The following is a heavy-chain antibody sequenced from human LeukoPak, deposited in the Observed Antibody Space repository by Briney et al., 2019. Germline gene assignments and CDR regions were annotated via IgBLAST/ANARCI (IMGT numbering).Heavy chain of an antibody. CDR3: ARDSETNNWFDP. D-gene: IGHD2-8*01. J-gene: IGHJ5*02. Sequence: GRSLRLSCAASGFTFSYYAMHWVRQAPGKGLEWVAFIRYDGSNKYYADSVKGRFTISRDNSKNTLYLQMNSLRAEDTAVYYCARDSETNNWFDPWGQGTLVTVSS. V-gene: IGHV3-30*04. CDR2: IRYDGSNK. CDR1: GFTFSYYA.